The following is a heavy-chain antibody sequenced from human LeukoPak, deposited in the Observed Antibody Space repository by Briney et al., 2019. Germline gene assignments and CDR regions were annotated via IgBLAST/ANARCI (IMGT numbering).Heavy chain of an antibody. V-gene: IGHV3-21*01. CDR3: ARDFDYYGSGSSFDC. CDR2: ISGSSSYI. D-gene: IGHD3-10*01. CDR1: GFTFSSSS. Sequence: PGGSLRLSCAVSGFTFSSSSMNWVRQAPGKGLEWVSSISGSSSYIYYADSVKGRFTISRDNAKNSLYLQMNSLRAEDTAVYYCARDFDYYGSGSSFDCWGQGTLVTVSS. J-gene: IGHJ4*02.